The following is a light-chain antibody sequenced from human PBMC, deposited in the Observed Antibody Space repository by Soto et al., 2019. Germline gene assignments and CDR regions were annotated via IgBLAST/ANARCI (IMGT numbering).Light chain of an antibody. CDR3: AAWDDILSGRGV. V-gene: IGLV1-47*03. J-gene: IGLJ2*01. CDR2: RND. Sequence: QSVLTQPPSASGTPGQRVTISCSGSTSNIGNNYVYWYQMVPGTAPKLLIYRNDQRPSGVPDRFSGSRSGTSASLAISGLWSEDEADYYCAAWDDILSGRGVFGGGTMLTV. CDR1: TSNIGNNY.